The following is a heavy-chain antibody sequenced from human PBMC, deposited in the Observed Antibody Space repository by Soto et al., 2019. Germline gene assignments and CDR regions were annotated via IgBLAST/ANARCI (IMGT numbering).Heavy chain of an antibody. Sequence: PSETLSLTCTVSGVTLSGYYWSWIRQTSGKTLEWIGCIYFNGTANYNPSLKSRVTISLDMSKNQFSLKLRSLTATDTAVYYCARGKGTHKYWGRGTLVTVS. J-gene: IGHJ4*02. CDR2: IYFNGTA. CDR1: GVTLSGYY. V-gene: IGHV4-59*01. D-gene: IGHD3-10*01. CDR3: ARGKGTHKY.